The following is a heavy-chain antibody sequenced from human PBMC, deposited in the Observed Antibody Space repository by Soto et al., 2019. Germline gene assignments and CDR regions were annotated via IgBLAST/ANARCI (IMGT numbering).Heavy chain of an antibody. D-gene: IGHD2-15*01. Sequence: GASVKVSCKASGYTFTSYAMHWVRQAPGQRLEWMGWINAGNGNTKYSQKFQGRVTITRDTSASTAYMELSSLRSEDTAVYYCARFRYCSGGSCYWFDPWGQGTLVTVSS. CDR1: GYTFTSYA. J-gene: IGHJ5*02. V-gene: IGHV1-3*01. CDR2: INAGNGNT. CDR3: ARFRYCSGGSCYWFDP.